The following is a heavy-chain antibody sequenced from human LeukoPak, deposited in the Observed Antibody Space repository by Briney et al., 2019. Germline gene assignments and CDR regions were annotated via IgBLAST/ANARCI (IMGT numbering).Heavy chain of an antibody. D-gene: IGHD6-6*01. CDR2: INPNSGGT. Sequence: ASVNVSCKASGYTFTGYYMHWVRQAPGQGLEWMGWINPNSGGTNYAQEFQGRVTMTRDTSISTAYMELSRLRSDDTAVYYCARTIPYSSSYYYYYYYGMDVWGQGTTVTVSS. CDR1: GYTFTGYY. J-gene: IGHJ6*02. V-gene: IGHV1-2*02. CDR3: ARTIPYSSSYYYYYYYGMDV.